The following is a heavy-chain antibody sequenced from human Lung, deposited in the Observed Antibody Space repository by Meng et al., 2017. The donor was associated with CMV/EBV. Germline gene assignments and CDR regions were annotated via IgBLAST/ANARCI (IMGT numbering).Heavy chain of an antibody. D-gene: IGHD2-2*01. J-gene: IGHJ4*02. CDR2: ISTYSGDT. Sequence: ASVKVSCKASGYTFTTYGITWVRQAPGQGLEWMGWISTYSGDTHYAQKLQGRVTMTTDTSTSTAYMELRGLKSDDTAVYYCARDLRTYCGRTNCNCGYWGQGTLVTVSS. CDR1: GYTFTTYG. V-gene: IGHV1-18*01. CDR3: ARDLRTYCGRTNCNCGY.